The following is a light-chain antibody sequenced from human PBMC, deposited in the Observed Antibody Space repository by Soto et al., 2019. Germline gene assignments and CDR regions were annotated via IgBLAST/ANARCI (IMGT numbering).Light chain of an antibody. CDR3: QQYNTYPYT. Sequence: DIQMTQSPSTLSASGGDRVSITCRASHSIGTWLAWHQQKPGKAPKSLITKASNLETVVPSRFNGSGSGTEFTLTISSLQPDDFATYFCQQYNTYPYTFGQGTKLEIK. CDR2: KAS. J-gene: IGKJ2*01. V-gene: IGKV1-5*03. CDR1: HSIGTW.